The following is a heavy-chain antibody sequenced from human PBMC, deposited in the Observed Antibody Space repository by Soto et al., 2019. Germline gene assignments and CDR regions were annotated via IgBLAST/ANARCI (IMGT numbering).Heavy chain of an antibody. V-gene: IGHV1-18*01. J-gene: IGHJ6*02. CDR1: GYTFTSYG. CDR2: ISAYIGNT. CDR3: AKACSSWLYYYGMDV. Sequence: VASVKVSCKASGYTFTSYGISWVRQAPGQGLEWMGWISAYIGNTNYADSVKGRFTISRDNSKNTLYLQMNGLRAEDTAVYYCAKACSSWLYYYGMDVWGQGTTVTVSS. D-gene: IGHD6-13*01.